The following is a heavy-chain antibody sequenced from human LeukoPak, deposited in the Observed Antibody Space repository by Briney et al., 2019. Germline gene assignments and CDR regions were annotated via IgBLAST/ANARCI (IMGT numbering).Heavy chain of an antibody. J-gene: IGHJ4*02. CDR3: ARIFDS. Sequence: PSETLSLTCTVSGGSVSTSDYYWGWIRQTPGKGLEWIGDIFHNGKTNYNPSLKGRVTLSIDTSNNQFSLRLPSVTAADTAVYYCARIFDSWGQGTLVTVSS. CDR2: IFHNGKT. CDR1: GGSVSTSDYY. V-gene: IGHV4-39*07.